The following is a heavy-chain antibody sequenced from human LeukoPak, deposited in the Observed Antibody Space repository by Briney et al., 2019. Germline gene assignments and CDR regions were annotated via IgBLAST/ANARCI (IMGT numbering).Heavy chain of an antibody. J-gene: IGHJ5*02. Sequence: GGSLKLSCAASGFTFSGSAMHWVRQASGKGREWVGRIRSKANSYAPGYAASVKGRFTISRDDSKNTAYLQMNSLKTEDTAVYYCTRLSYDSSGYYSMSYWFDPWGQGTLVTVSS. CDR2: IRSKANSYAP. CDR1: GFTFSGSA. D-gene: IGHD3-22*01. V-gene: IGHV3-73*01. CDR3: TRLSYDSSGYYSMSYWFDP.